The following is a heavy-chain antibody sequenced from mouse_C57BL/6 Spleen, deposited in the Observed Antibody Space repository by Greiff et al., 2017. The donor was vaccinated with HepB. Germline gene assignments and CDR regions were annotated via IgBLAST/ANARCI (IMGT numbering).Heavy chain of an antibody. CDR3: AMGGNYDWYFDV. Sequence: EVKVEESGPGLVKPSQSLSLTCSVTGYSITSGYYWNWIRQFPGNKLEWMGYISYDGSNNYNPSLKNRISITRDTSKNQFFLKLNSVTTEDTATYYCAMGGNYDWYFDVWGTGTTVTVSS. CDR1: GYSITSGYY. V-gene: IGHV3-6*01. J-gene: IGHJ1*03. D-gene: IGHD2-1*01. CDR2: ISYDGSN.